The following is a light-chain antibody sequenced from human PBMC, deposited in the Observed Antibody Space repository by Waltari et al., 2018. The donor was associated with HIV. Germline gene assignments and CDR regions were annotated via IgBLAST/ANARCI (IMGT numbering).Light chain of an antibody. Sequence: QSVLTQPPSVSEAPGQRVTISCSGSSSNIGNNAVNWYQQLPGKAPKLLSYYADLLPSGVAVRFSGSKSGTSVSLAISGLQSEDEADYYCSTWDDSLNGWVFGGGTKLTVL. CDR3: STWDDSLNGWV. V-gene: IGLV1-36*01. CDR2: YAD. J-gene: IGLJ3*02. CDR1: SSNIGNNA.